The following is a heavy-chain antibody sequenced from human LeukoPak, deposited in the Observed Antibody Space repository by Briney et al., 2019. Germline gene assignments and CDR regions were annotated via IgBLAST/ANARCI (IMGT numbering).Heavy chain of an antibody. Sequence: SETLSLTCTVSGGSISSSSYYRGWIRQPPGKGLEWIGSIYYSGSTYYNPSLKSRVTISVDTSKNQFSLMLSSVTAADTAVYYCARVGQLLSNWFDPWGQGTLVTVSS. CDR2: IYYSGST. CDR1: GGSISSSSYY. V-gene: IGHV4-39*07. CDR3: ARVGQLLSNWFDP. D-gene: IGHD2-2*01. J-gene: IGHJ5*02.